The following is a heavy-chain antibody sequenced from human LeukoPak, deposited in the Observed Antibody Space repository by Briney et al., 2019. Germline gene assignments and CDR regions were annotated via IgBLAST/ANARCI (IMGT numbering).Heavy chain of an antibody. V-gene: IGHV4-59*01. CDR1: GGSIISYY. D-gene: IGHD3-3*01. CDR2: IYYSGST. J-gene: IGHJ6*03. Sequence: SETLSHTCTVSGGSIISYYWSWIGPPPGRGVAWMGCIYYSGSTNYNPSLTSQVTISVATPKYQYSPKLSSVTAAATAVYYCARVARVDFGVVTYYYYYMVVWGKGTTVTVSS. CDR3: ARVARVDFGVVTYYYYYMVV.